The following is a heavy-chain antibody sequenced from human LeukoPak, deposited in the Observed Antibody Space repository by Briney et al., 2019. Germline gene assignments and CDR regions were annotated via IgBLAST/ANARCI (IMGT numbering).Heavy chain of an antibody. CDR1: GYTFTSYY. Sequence: ASVKVSCKASGYTFTSYYMHWVRQAPGQGLEWMGIINPSGGSASYAQKFQGRVTMTRDMSTSTVYMELSSLRSEDTAVYYCARDRPYGEPDYYYYMDVWGKGTTVTVSS. V-gene: IGHV1-46*01. D-gene: IGHD4-17*01. J-gene: IGHJ6*03. CDR2: INPSGGSA. CDR3: ARDRPYGEPDYYYYMDV.